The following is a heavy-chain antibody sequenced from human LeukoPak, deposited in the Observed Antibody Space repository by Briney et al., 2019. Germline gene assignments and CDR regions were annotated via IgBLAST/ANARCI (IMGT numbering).Heavy chain of an antibody. Sequence: GGXLXXXCAAXGFTFSSYEMXWVRQAPGKGLEXVSYISSSGSTIYYADSVKGRFTISRDNAKNSLYLQMNSLRAEDTAVYYCARGRYYDILTGYYIHPAPFDYWGQGTLVTVSS. D-gene: IGHD3-9*01. CDR1: GFTFSSYE. CDR3: ARGRYYDILTGYYIHPAPFDY. V-gene: IGHV3-48*03. J-gene: IGHJ4*02. CDR2: ISSSGSTI.